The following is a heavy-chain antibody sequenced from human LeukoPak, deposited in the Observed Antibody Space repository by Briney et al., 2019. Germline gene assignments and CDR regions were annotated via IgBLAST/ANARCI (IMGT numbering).Heavy chain of an antibody. CDR2: IPYSGNT. Sequence: PSETLSLTCTVSGGSISSDYWSWIRQPPGKGLEWIGYIPYSGNTKYNPSLKSRVTISVDTSKNEFSLKLSSVTAADTAVYYCARVLKYYYDTSGYPYYYYMDVWGKGTTVAVSS. J-gene: IGHJ6*03. D-gene: IGHD3-22*01. CDR1: GGSISSDY. V-gene: IGHV4-59*01. CDR3: ARVLKYYYDTSGYPYYYYMDV.